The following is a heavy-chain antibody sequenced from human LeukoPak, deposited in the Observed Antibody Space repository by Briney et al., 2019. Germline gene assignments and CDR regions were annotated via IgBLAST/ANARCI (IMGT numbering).Heavy chain of an antibody. CDR3: ARTYSAVAGYFDY. CDR2: IYPGDSDT. CDR1: GYSFNTYW. V-gene: IGHV5-51*01. J-gene: IGHJ4*02. Sequence: GESLKISCKGSGYSFNTYWIGWVRQMPGKGLEWMGIIYPGDSDTRYSPSFQGQVTTSADKSITTAYLQWSSLKASDTAMYYCARTYSAVAGYFDYWGQGTLVTVSS. D-gene: IGHD6-19*01.